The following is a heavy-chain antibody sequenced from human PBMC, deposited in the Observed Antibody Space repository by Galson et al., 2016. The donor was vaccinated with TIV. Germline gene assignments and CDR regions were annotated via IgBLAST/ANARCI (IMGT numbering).Heavy chain of an antibody. J-gene: IGHJ4*02. CDR2: ISNDGSDK. V-gene: IGHV3-30*04. CDR3: ARDPTGGSYHFDY. CDR1: GFTFSSYP. D-gene: IGHD7-27*01. Sequence: SLRLSCAASGFTFSSYPMHWVRQAPGKALEWVGGISNDGSDKYYGDSVKGRFTISRDKSKNTLSLQMVSLRTEDTAVYYCARDPTGGSYHFDYWGQGALVIVS.